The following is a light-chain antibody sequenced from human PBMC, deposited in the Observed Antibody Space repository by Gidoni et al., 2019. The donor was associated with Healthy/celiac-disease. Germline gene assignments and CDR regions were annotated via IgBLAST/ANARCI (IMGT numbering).Light chain of an antibody. CDR1: QSISSY. V-gene: IGKV1-39*01. Sequence: DIQMTQSPSSLSASVGDRVTITCRASQSISSYLNWYQQKPGKAPKLLIYAASSLQSGGPSRFSSSGSGTDFTLTISSLQPEDFATYYCQQSYSTPRAFGQGTKVEIK. J-gene: IGKJ1*01. CDR2: AAS. CDR3: QQSYSTPRA.